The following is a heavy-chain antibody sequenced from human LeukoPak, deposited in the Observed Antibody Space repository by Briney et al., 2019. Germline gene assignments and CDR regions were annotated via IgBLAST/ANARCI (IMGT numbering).Heavy chain of an antibody. Sequence: SETLSLTCTVSGGSISIYYWSWIRQPPGKGLEWIGYIYYSGSTNYNPSLKSRVTISVDTSKNQFSLNLSSVTAADTAVYYCARWSGSVTARNYYYYMDVWGEGTTVTVSS. CDR3: ARWSGSVTARNYYYYMDV. CDR1: GGSISIYY. D-gene: IGHD6-6*01. J-gene: IGHJ6*03. CDR2: IYYSGST. V-gene: IGHV4-59*08.